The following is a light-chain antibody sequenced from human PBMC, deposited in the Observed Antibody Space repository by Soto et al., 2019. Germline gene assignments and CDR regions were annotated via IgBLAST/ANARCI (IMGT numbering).Light chain of an antibody. J-gene: IGKJ3*01. Sequence: EIVMTQSPATLSVSPGERATLSCRASQSVSSNLAWYQQKPGQAPRLLIYGASTRATGIPARFSGSGSGTDFSLTISSVEPEDSAVYYCQQYGASPFTFGPGTRVEI. CDR3: QQYGASPFT. V-gene: IGKV3-15*01. CDR1: QSVSSN. CDR2: GAS.